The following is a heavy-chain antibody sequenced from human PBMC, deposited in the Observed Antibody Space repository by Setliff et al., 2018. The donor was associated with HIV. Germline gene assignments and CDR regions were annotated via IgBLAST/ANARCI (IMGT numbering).Heavy chain of an antibody. V-gene: IGHV4-34*01. CDR2: INHSGST. Sequence: PSETLSLTCAVYGGSFSGYYWSWIRQPPGKGLEWIGEINHSGSTNYNPSLKSRVTISVDTSKNQFSLKLSSVTAADTAVYYCARGHPTYYDSSGYYYGVGYYFDYWGQGTLVTVSS. J-gene: IGHJ4*02. CDR3: ARGHPTYYDSSGYYYGVGYYFDY. CDR1: GGSFSGYY. D-gene: IGHD3-22*01.